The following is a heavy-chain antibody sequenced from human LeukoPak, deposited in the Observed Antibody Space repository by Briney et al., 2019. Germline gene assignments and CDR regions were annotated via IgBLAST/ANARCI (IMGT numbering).Heavy chain of an antibody. CDR2: IWYDGSNK. CDR3: ARALLSAVTTFSLWFDP. CDR1: GFNFRSQG. Sequence: GTSLRLSCAASGFNFRSQGMHWVRQAPGKGLEWVAVIWYDGSNKYYADSVKGRFTISRDNSKNTLYLQMNSLRAEDTAVYYCARALLSAVTTFSLWFDPWGQGTLVTVSS. D-gene: IGHD4-17*01. V-gene: IGHV3-33*01. J-gene: IGHJ5*02.